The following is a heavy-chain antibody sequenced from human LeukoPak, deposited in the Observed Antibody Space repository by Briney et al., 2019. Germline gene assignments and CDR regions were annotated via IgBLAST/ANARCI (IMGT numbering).Heavy chain of an antibody. CDR3: ARTTYYDFWSGYYTFDY. Sequence: SETLSLTCTVSGGSISSYYWSWIRQPPGKGLEWIGYIYYSGSTYYNPSLKSRVTISVDTSKNQFSLKLSSVTAADTAVYYCARTTYYDFWSGYYTFDYWGQGTLVTVSS. CDR2: IYYSGST. D-gene: IGHD3-3*01. CDR1: GGSISSYY. V-gene: IGHV4-59*04. J-gene: IGHJ4*02.